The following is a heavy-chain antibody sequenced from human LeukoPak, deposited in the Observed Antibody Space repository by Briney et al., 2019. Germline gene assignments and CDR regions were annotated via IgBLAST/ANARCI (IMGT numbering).Heavy chain of an antibody. CDR2: IRHDGINK. CDR1: GFTFSHYA. J-gene: IGHJ4*02. D-gene: IGHD1-1*01. Sequence: AGGSLRLSCAASGFTFSHYAMHWVRQAPGKGLEWVGFIRHDGINKFYADSMKGRFAISRDNFKNTLYLKLSSLRAADTAVYYLVQDTAGDGGDDFVHWGQGTLVTVSS. CDR3: VQDTAGDGGDDFVH. V-gene: IGHV3-30*02.